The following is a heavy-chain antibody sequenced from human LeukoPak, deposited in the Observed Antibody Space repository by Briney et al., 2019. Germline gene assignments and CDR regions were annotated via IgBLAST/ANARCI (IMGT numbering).Heavy chain of an antibody. D-gene: IGHD2-2*01. J-gene: IGHJ4*02. V-gene: IGHV3-53*01. CDR3: ARVTSWHYFDY. CDR1: GLTVSSNY. Sequence: PGGSLRLSCAASGLTVSSNYMSWVRQAPGKGLEWVSVIYSGGSTYYADSVKGRFTISRDNSKNTLYLQMNSLRAEDTAVYYCARVTSWHYFDYWGQGTLVTVSS. CDR2: IYSGGST.